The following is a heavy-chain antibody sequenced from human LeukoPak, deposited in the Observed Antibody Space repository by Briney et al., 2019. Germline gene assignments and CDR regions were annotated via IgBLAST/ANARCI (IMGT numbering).Heavy chain of an antibody. Sequence: QTGGSLRLSCTASGFTFGDYAMSWVRQAPGKGLEWVSAISDSGGSTYYADSVKGRFTISRDNSKNTLYLQMNSLRAEDTAVYFCADNLSRWGQGTLVTVSS. CDR2: ISDSGGST. CDR3: ADNLSR. D-gene: IGHD1-1*01. CDR1: GFTFGDYA. J-gene: IGHJ4*02. V-gene: IGHV3-23*01.